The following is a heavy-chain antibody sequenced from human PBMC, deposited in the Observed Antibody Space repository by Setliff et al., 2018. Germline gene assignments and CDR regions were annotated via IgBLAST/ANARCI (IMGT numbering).Heavy chain of an antibody. Sequence: SETLSLTCTVSGGSISSDSHYWGWIRQPAGKGLEWIGRIYISGSTIYNPSLKSRVTVSIDTSKNQFSLNLTSVTAADTAVYYCARASSGWYSAYYYYMDVWGKGTTVTVSS. CDR2: IYISGST. V-gene: IGHV4-61*02. CDR1: GGSISSDSHY. CDR3: ARASSGWYSAYYYYMDV. D-gene: IGHD6-19*01. J-gene: IGHJ6*03.